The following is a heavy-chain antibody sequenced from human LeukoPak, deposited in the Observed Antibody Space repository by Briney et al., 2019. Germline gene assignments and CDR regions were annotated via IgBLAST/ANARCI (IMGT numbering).Heavy chain of an antibody. V-gene: IGHV3-30*02. J-gene: IGHJ6*03. CDR2: IRYEGSNK. CDR3: AKDPNCSSTSCYTRYYYYYMDV. D-gene: IGHD2-2*02. CDR1: GFTFSSYG. Sequence: PGGSLRLSCAASGFTFSSYGMQWVRQAPDKGLEWVAFIRYEGSNKYYADSVKGRFTISRDNSKNTLYLQMNSLRAEDTAVYYCAKDPNCSSTSCYTRYYYYYMDVWGKGTTVTVSS.